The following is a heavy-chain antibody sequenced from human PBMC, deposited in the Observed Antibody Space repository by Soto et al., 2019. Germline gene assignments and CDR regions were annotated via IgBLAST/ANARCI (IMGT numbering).Heavy chain of an antibody. CDR2: IIPIFGTA. J-gene: IGHJ6*02. CDR1: GGTFSSYA. Sequence: QVQLVQSGAEVKQPGSSVKVSCTASGGTFSSYAISWVRQAPGQGLEWMGGIIPIFGTANYAQKFQGRVTITADESTSAAYMELSILRSEDTAVYYCARNPDTNSYYGMDVWGQGTTVTVSS. CDR3: ARNPDTNSYYGMDV. V-gene: IGHV1-69*12.